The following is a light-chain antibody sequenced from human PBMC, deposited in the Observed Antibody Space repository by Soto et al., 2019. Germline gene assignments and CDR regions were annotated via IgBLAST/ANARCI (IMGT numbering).Light chain of an antibody. J-gene: IGKJ4*01. CDR1: QSVLYSSNNKNY. CDR2: WAS. Sequence: DIVMTQSPDFLAVSLGERATINCKSSQSVLYSSNNKNYLAWYQQKPGQPPKLLIYWASTRESGVPDRFSGSGSGTDFTLTISSLQAEDVAVYYCQQYYSTPLTFGGGTKVDI. CDR3: QQYYSTPLT. V-gene: IGKV4-1*01.